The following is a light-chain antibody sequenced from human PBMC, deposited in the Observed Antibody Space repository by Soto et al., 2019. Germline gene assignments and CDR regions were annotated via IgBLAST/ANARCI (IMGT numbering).Light chain of an antibody. CDR1: QRVASD. Sequence: VLTQSPGTLSLSPGEGATLSCRASQRVASDFAWYLQKPGQPPRLLIYDASIRATGIPDRISGSGSERDFTLTISRLEPEDAAVYYCQQYLNSPRTFGQGTKLEIK. CDR2: DAS. J-gene: IGKJ1*01. CDR3: QQYLNSPRT. V-gene: IGKV3-20*01.